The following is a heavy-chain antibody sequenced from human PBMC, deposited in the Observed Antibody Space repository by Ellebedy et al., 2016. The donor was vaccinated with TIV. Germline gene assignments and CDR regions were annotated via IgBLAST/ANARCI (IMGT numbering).Heavy chain of an antibody. D-gene: IGHD3-22*01. CDR1: ALTFSGHA. V-gene: IGHV3-30*04. CDR2: IANDGSRV. Sequence: PGGSLRLSCVASALTFSGHATYWVRQAPGKGLEWVAFIANDGSRVYYADSVRGRFPISRDKSKRTLYLQMNSLRAEDTAVYFCARDQGYIDSSGYYYTGYFDYWGRGTLVTVSS. CDR3: ARDQGYIDSSGYYYTGYFDY. J-gene: IGHJ4*02.